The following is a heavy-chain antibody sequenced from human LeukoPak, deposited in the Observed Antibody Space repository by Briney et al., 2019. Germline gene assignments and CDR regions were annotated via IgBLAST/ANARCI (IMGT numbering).Heavy chain of an antibody. CDR3: ARGRADFDY. J-gene: IGHJ4*02. CDR1: GGSFSGYY. Sequence: SETLSLTCAIYGGSFSGYYWSWIRQPPGKGLEWIGEINHSGSTNYNPSLKSRVTISVDTSKNQFSLKLSSVTAADPAVYYCARGRADFDYWGQGTLVTVSS. CDR2: INHSGST. V-gene: IGHV4-34*01.